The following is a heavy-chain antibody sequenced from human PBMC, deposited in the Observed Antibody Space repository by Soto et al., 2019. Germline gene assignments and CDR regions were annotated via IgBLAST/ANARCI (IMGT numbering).Heavy chain of an antibody. V-gene: IGHV3-30*18. Sequence: GGSLRLSCAASGFTFSSYGMHWVRQAPGKGLEWVAVISYDGSNKYYADSVKGRFTISRDNSKNTLYLQMNSLRAEDTAVYYCAKDPGIAAAGTFYRYYFDYWGQGTLVTVSS. CDR1: GFTFSSYG. J-gene: IGHJ4*02. D-gene: IGHD6-13*01. CDR3: AKDPGIAAAGTFYRYYFDY. CDR2: ISYDGSNK.